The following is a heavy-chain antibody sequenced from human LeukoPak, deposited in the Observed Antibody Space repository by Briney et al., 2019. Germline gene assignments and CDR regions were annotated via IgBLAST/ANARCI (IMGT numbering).Heavy chain of an antibody. CDR1: GGSISSYY. V-gene: IGHV4-59*01. D-gene: IGHD2-21*02. CDR2: IYYSGST. J-gene: IGHJ2*01. CDR3: ARDPTYCGGDCYSLYNSLNWYFDL. Sequence: SETLSLTCTVSGGSISSYYWSWLRQPPGKGLEWIGYIYYSGSTNYNPSLKSRVTISVDTSKNQFSLKLSSVTAADTAVYYCARDPTYCGGDCYSLYNSLNWYFDLWGRGTLVTVSS.